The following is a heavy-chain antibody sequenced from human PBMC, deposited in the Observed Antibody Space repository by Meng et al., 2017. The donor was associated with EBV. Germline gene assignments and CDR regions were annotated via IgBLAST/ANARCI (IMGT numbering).Heavy chain of an antibody. CDR1: GFLLSTRGVG. CDR3: AHIIAARPFDY. Sequence: QITLKESCPPLVKPTQTLTLTCSFSGFLLSTRGVGVGWIRQPPGKALEWLALIYWDDDKRYSPSLKSRLTITKDTSKNQVVLTMTNMDPVDAATYYCAHIIAARPFDYWGQGTLVTVSS. CDR2: IYWDDDK. D-gene: IGHD6-6*01. V-gene: IGHV2-5*02. J-gene: IGHJ4*02.